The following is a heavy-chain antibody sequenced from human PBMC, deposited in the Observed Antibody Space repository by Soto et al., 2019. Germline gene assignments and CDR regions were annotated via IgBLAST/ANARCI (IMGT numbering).Heavy chain of an antibody. CDR2: INAGNGNR. Sequence: QVQLVQSGSEVKKPGASVKVSCKASGYTFTSYAMHWVRQAPGQRLEWMGWINAGNGNRKYSQKFQGRVTITRDTSASTAYMDLSSLRSEDTAIYYCARDIAFDIWGQGTMVTVSS. V-gene: IGHV1-3*01. CDR3: ARDIAFDI. CDR1: GYTFTSYA. J-gene: IGHJ3*02.